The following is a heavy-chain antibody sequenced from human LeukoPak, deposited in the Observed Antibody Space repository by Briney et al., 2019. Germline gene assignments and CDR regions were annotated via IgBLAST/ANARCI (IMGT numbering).Heavy chain of an antibody. J-gene: IGHJ4*02. CDR1: GVSISSHY. CDR2: IYSSGST. CDR3: ARLPTVTFFDY. Sequence: SETLSLTCTGSGVSISSHYWSWIRQPAGKGLEWIGRIYSSGSTNYNPSLKSRVTMSVDTSKNQFFLRLSPGTAANTAVYYCARLPTVTFFDYWGQGTLVTVSS. D-gene: IGHD4-17*01. V-gene: IGHV4-4*07.